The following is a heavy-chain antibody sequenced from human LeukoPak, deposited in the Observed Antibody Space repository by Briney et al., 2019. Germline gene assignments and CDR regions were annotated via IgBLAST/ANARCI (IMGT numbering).Heavy chain of an antibody. CDR3: AKAAVSRSSYGTAFDI. D-gene: IGHD6-6*01. V-gene: IGHV3-9*01. CDR1: GFTFDDYA. J-gene: IGHJ3*02. CDR2: ISWNSGSI. Sequence: QPGRSLRLSCAASGFTFDDYAMHWVRQAPGKGLEWVSGISWNSGSIGYADSVKGRFTISRDNAKNSLYLQMNSLRAEDTALYYCAKAAVSRSSYGTAFDIWGQGTMVTVSS.